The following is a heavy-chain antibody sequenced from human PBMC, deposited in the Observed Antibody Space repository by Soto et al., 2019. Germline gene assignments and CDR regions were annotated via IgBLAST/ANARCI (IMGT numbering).Heavy chain of an antibody. CDR3: ARGRGDYGMHWFVP. D-gene: IGHD4-17*01. CDR1: GYTFTSYG. V-gene: IGHV1-18*04. J-gene: IGHJ5*02. Sequence: QVQLVQSGAEVKKPGASVTVSCKASGYTFTSYGISWVRQAPGQGLEGMGWISAYNGNTNYAQKLQGRVNMTTDTSTTTAYMERRSGRSDDTAVYYCARGRGDYGMHWFVPWGQGPLVTVSS. CDR2: ISAYNGNT.